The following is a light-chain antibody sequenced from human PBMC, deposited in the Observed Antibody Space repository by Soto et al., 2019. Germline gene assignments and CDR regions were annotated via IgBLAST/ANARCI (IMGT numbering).Light chain of an antibody. V-gene: IGKV3-20*01. J-gene: IGKJ1*01. CDR1: QSVSSSY. CDR3: QQYGSSPAP. CDR2: GAS. Sequence: EIGLTQSPGTLSLSPGERATLSCRASQSVSSSYLAWYQQKPGQAPRLLIYGASSRATGIPDRFSGSGSGTDFTLTISRLQPEDFAVYYCQQYGSSPAPFGQGTKVDIK.